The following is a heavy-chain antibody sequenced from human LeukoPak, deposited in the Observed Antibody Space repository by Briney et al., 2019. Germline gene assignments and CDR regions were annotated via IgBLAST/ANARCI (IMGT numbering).Heavy chain of an antibody. CDR3: ARDLWASPDYGDYSDY. CDR2: IIPIFGTA. J-gene: IGHJ4*02. D-gene: IGHD4-17*01. V-gene: IGHV1-69*05. CDR1: GGTFSSYA. Sequence: SVKVSCKASGGTFSSYAISWVRQAPGQGLAWMGGIIPIFGTANYAQKFQGRVTITTDESTSTAYMELSSLRSEDTAVYYCARDLWASPDYGDYSDYWGQGTLVTVSS.